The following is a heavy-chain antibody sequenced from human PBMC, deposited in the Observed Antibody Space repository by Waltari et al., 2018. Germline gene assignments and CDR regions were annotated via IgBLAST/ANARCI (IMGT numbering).Heavy chain of an antibody. CDR2: ISSSSSTI. CDR3: ARAPQQLVYYYYYYGMDV. D-gene: IGHD6-13*01. Sequence: EVQLVESGGGLVQPGGSLRLSCAASGFTFGSYSMNWVRQAPGKGLEWVSYISSSSSTIYYADSVKGRFTISRDNAKNSLYLQMNSLRAEDTAVYYCARAPQQLVYYYYYYGMDVWGQGTTVTVSS. V-gene: IGHV3-48*01. CDR1: GFTFGSYS. J-gene: IGHJ6*02.